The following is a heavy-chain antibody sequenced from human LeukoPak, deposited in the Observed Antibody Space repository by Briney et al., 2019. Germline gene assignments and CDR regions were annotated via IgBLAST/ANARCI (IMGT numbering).Heavy chain of an antibody. D-gene: IGHD6-13*01. Sequence: GGSLRLSCAASGFTFSNYWIHWVRQAPGKGLEWVAVISYDGSNKYYADSVKGRFTISRDNSKNTLYLQMNSLRAEDTAVYYCARVAYSSSPDYYGMDVWGQGTTVTVSS. CDR2: ISYDGSNK. J-gene: IGHJ6*02. CDR1: GFTFSNYW. V-gene: IGHV3-30-3*01. CDR3: ARVAYSSSPDYYGMDV.